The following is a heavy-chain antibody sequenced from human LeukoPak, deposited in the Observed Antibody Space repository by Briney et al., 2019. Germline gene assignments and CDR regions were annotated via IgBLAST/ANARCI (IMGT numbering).Heavy chain of an antibody. V-gene: IGHV1-69*13. D-gene: IGHD3-22*01. CDR1: GGTFSSYA. CDR3: AIRGSGYYYGYFDY. Sequence: SVKVSCKASGGTFSSYAISWVRQAPGQGLQWMGGIIPIFGTANYAQKFQGRVTITADESTSTAYMELSSLRSEDTAVYYCAIRGSGYYYGYFDYWGQGTLVTVSS. CDR2: IIPIFGTA. J-gene: IGHJ4*02.